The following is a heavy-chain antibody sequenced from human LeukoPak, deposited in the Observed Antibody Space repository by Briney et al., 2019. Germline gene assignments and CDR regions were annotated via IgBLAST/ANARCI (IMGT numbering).Heavy chain of an antibody. CDR1: GFTFSNAW. Sequence: GGSLRLSCAASGFTFSNAWMSWVRQAPGKGLEWVGRIKSKTDGGTTDYAAPVKGRFTISRDDSKNTLYLQMNSLKTEDTAVYYCTTDPFGYSSGWPFDCWGQGTLVTVSS. D-gene: IGHD6-19*01. V-gene: IGHV3-15*01. CDR2: IKSKTDGGTT. CDR3: TTDPFGYSSGWPFDC. J-gene: IGHJ4*02.